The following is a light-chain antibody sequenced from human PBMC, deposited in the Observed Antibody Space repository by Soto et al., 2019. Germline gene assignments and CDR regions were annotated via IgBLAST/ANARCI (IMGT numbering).Light chain of an antibody. CDR1: QSVGSSY. CDR2: VAS. V-gene: IGKV3-20*01. J-gene: IGKJ4*01. Sequence: EIVLTQSPGTLSLSPGERATLACRASQSVGSSYLAWYQQRPGQATRLLIYVASSRATGIPDRFGGSGSGTDFTLTISRLEPEDFAVYYCQQYDSSLLTFGGGTKVEI. CDR3: QQYDSSLLT.